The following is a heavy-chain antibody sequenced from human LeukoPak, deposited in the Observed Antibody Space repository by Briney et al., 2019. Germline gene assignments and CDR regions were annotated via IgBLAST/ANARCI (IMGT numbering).Heavy chain of an antibody. CDR1: RFTFKDYA. CDR2: ISGSGTGT. D-gene: IGHD3-10*01. J-gene: IGHJ5*02. Sequence: GGSLRLSCAASRFTFKDYAMNWVRQAPGKGLEWVSTISGSGTGTYYADSVKGRFTISRDNSKNTLYLQMNSLRAEDAAVYYCAKDQEYYGSGSYFDPWGQGTLVTVSS. V-gene: IGHV3-23*01. CDR3: AKDQEYYGSGSYFDP.